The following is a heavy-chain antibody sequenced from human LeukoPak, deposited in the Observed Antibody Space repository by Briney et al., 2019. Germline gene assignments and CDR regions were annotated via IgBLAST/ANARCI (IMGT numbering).Heavy chain of an antibody. CDR2: ISHDGSNK. CDR1: GFTFSTYA. J-gene: IGHJ2*01. V-gene: IGHV3-30-3*01. D-gene: IGHD2-15*01. CDR3: ARGGLNWYFDL. Sequence: GGSLRLSCAASGFTFSTYAMHWVRRAPGKGLEWVALISHDGSNKYYADSVKGRFTISRDNAKNSLYLQMNSLRAEDTAVYYCARGGLNWYFDLWGRGTLVTVSS.